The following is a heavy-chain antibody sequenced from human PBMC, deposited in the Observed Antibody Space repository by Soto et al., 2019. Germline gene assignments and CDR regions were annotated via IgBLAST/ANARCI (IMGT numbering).Heavy chain of an antibody. CDR3: ARGRRLAPYYYYDSMDV. CDR1: GDMVSSNTAA. J-gene: IGHJ6*02. Sequence: PSQTLSLTCAISGDMVSSNTAAWNWIRQSPSRGLEWLGRTYYRSKWYNDYAVSVKSRITINPGTSKNKFSLQLKSVTPEDTAVYYCARGRRLAPYYYYDSMDVWGQGTTVTVSS. CDR2: TYYRSKWYN. D-gene: IGHD6-19*01. V-gene: IGHV6-1*01.